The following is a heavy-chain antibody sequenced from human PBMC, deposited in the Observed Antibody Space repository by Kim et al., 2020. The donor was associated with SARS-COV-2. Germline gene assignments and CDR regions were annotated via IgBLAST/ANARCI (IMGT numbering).Heavy chain of an antibody. J-gene: IGHJ6*03. CDR2: IWYDGSNK. D-gene: IGHD3-10*01. CDR3: ARGGRITMVRGVPDYMDV. V-gene: IGHV3-33*01. Sequence: GGSLRLSCAASGFTFSSYGMHWVRQAPGKGLEWVAVIWYDGSNKYYADSVKGRFTISRDNSKNTLYLQMNSLRAEDTAVYYCARGGRITMVRGVPDYMDVWGKGTTVTVSS. CDR1: GFTFSSYG.